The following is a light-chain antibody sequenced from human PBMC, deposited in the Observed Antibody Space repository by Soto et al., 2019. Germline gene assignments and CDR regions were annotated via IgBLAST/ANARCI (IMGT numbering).Light chain of an antibody. CDR3: QQRSNWPRT. Sequence: IVLTKSAATLSLSPGERATLSCRASQSVSSNHLAWYQQKPGQAPRLLIYAASNRATGIPARFSGSGSGTDFTLTISSLEPEDFAVYYCQQRSNWPRTFGQGTKVDIK. J-gene: IGKJ1*01. CDR1: QSVSSN. V-gene: IGKV3-11*01. CDR2: AAS.